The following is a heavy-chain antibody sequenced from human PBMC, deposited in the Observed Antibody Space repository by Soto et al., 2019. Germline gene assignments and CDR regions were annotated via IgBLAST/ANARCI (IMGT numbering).Heavy chain of an antibody. CDR3: ARAAEGYGDNWWYIDL. CDR1: GGTFSSYA. D-gene: IGHD4-17*01. J-gene: IGHJ2*01. V-gene: IGHV1-69*12. CDR2: IIPIFGTA. Sequence: QVQLVQSGAEVKKPGSSVKVSCKASGGTFSSYAISWVRQAPGQGLEWMGGIIPIFGTANYAQKFQGRVTITADDSTRIAYMELSSLRSEDTAVYYSARAAEGYGDNWWYIDLWGRGTLVTVSS.